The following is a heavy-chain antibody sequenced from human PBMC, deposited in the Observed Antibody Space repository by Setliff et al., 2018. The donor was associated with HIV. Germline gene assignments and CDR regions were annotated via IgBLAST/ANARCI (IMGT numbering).Heavy chain of an antibody. D-gene: IGHD3-22*01. CDR2: INPKSDGT. CDR3: ARGMDYYDTSGYYQYYFDY. V-gene: IGHV1-2*04. CDR1: GSSFTDYY. Sequence: ASVKVSCKASGSSFTDYYIHWVRQAPGQGPEWMGWINPKSDGTNYAQKFQGWITSTRDTSISTDYMELSRLRSDDTAVYYCARGMDYYDTSGYYQYYFDYWGQGTLVTVSS. J-gene: IGHJ4*02.